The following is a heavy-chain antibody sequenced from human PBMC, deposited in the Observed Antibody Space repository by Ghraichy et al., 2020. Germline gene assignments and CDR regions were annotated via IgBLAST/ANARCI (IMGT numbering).Heavy chain of an antibody. D-gene: IGHD1-1*01. CDR3: ARGVAQLYYYYGMDV. V-gene: IGHV5-51*01. J-gene: IGHJ6*02. CDR1: GYSFTSYW. CDR2: IYPGDSDT. Sequence: GESLNISCKGSGYSFTSYWIGWVRQMPGKGLEWMGIIYPGDSDTRYSPSFQGQVTISADKSISTAYLQWSSLKASDTAMYYCARGVAQLYYYYGMDVWGQGTTVTVSS.